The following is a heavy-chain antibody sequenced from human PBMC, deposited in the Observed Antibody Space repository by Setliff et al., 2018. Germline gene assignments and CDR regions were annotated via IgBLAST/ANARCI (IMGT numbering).Heavy chain of an antibody. J-gene: IGHJ4*02. V-gene: IGHV1-8*03. CDR1: GYTFTSYD. Sequence: GASVKVSCKASGYTFTSYDINWVRQATGQGLEWMGWMNPNSGNTGYAQKFQGRVTITRDTSISTAYMELSSLRSEDTAVYYCARELRSPYWHIDFWGQGTLVTVSS. CDR2: MNPNSGNT. D-gene: IGHD2-15*01. CDR3: ARELRSPYWHIDF.